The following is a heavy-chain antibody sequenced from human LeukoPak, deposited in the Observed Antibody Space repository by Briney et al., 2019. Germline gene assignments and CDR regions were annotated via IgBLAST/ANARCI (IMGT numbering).Heavy chain of an antibody. J-gene: IGHJ4*02. CDR2: IWFDGRNK. CDR1: GFSFSNFG. Sequence: GGSLRRSCAAAGFSFSNFGMRWVRQAPGKGLEWVTVIWFDGRNKHYADSGRGRFTVSRDNSRNTMYMQMNSLRAEDTAVYYCAREKFDSGSHTTPDYWGQGTLVTVTS. CDR3: AREKFDSGSHTTPDY. V-gene: IGHV3-33*01. D-gene: IGHD1-26*01.